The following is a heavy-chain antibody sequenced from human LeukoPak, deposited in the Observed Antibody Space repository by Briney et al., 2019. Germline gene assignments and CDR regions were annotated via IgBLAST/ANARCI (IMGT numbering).Heavy chain of an antibody. J-gene: IGHJ5*02. D-gene: IGHD5-24*01. CDR1: GYIFTGYY. CDR3: ARVDVAAITKASWFDP. V-gene: IGHV1-2*02. CDR2: INPNSGGT. Sequence: ASVKVSCKASGYIFTGYYMHWVRQAPGQGLEWMGWINPNSGGTNYAQKFQGRVTMTRDTSISTAYMELSRLRSDDTAVYYCARVDVAAITKASWFDPWGQGTLVTVSS.